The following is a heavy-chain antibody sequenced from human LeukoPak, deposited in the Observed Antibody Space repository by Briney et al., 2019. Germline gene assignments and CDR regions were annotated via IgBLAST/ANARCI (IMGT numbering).Heavy chain of an antibody. Sequence: KASETLSLTCSVSGGSISSYYWSWIRQPPGKGLEWIGYIFYSGSSNYNPSLKSRVTMSVDTSETQLSLKLRSVTAADTALSYCARAHTRNWYMDYWGQGTLVTVSS. V-gene: IGHV4-59*01. CDR3: ARAHTRNWYMDY. D-gene: IGHD6-13*01. J-gene: IGHJ4*02. CDR1: GGSISSYY. CDR2: IFYSGSS.